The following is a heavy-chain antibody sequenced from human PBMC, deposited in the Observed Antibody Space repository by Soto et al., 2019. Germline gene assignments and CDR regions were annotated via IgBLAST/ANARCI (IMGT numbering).Heavy chain of an antibody. CDR2: ISYDGSNK. CDR1: GFTFSSYA. D-gene: IGHD2-15*01. CDR3: AREFGGGSRGDSPSYGMDV. V-gene: IGHV3-30-3*01. Sequence: PGGSLRLSCAASGFTFSSYAMHWVRQAPGKGLEWVAVISYDGSNKYYADSVKGRFTISRDNSKNTLYLQMNSLRAEDTAVYYCAREFGGGSRGDSPSYGMDVWGQGTTVTVSS. J-gene: IGHJ6*02.